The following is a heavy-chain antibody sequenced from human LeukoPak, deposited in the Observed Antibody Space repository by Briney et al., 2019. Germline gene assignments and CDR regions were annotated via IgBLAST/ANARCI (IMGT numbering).Heavy chain of an antibody. CDR1: GGSFSGYY. Sequence: SETLSLTCAVYGGSFSGYYWSWIRQPPGKGLEWIGEINHSGSTNYNPSLKSRVTISVDTSKNQFSLKLSSVTAADTAVYYCASLAPFYCSSTSRYTGGWFDPWGQGTLVTVSS. D-gene: IGHD2-2*02. J-gene: IGHJ5*02. CDR3: ASLAPFYCSSTSRYTGGWFDP. CDR2: INHSGST. V-gene: IGHV4-34*01.